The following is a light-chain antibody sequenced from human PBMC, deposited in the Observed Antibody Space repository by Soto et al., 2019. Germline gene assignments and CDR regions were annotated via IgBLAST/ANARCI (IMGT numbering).Light chain of an antibody. V-gene: IGKV1-5*03. CDR1: QSIGTW. Sequence: DIRMTQSPSTLSASVGDRVTITCRASQSIGTWLAWYQQKPGKAPKLLIYKASTLESGVPSRFSGSGSGTEFTLTISSLQPDDFATYYCRRYDSYQTFGQGTKLEIK. J-gene: IGKJ2*01. CDR2: KAS. CDR3: RRYDSYQT.